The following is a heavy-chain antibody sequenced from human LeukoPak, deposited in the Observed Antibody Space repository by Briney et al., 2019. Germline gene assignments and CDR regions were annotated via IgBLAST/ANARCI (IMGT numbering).Heavy chain of an antibody. CDR3: ARGVGTMGGRPDY. CDR2: IWYDASNK. CDR1: GFTFRDYA. Sequence: GGSLRLSCVGSGFTFRDYAMHWVRQAPDKGLEWVASIWYDASNKYYADSVTGRFTISRDNSKNTVYLQMNSQRVEDTAIYYCARGVGTMGGRPDYWGQGTQVTVSS. V-gene: IGHV3-33*01. J-gene: IGHJ4*01. D-gene: IGHD1/OR15-1a*01.